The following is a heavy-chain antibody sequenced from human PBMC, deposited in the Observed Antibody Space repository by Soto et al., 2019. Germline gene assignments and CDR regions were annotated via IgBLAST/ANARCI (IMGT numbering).Heavy chain of an antibody. Sequence: SETLSLTCTFSGGSISSYYWSWIRHPPGKGLEWIGYISDTGITNYNPSLKGRVTMSVDTSKNQFSLNLSSVTAADTAVYYCARHADGSLVWFDPWGQGTLVTVSS. CDR2: ISDTGIT. D-gene: IGHD3-3*02. CDR1: GGSISSYY. CDR3: ARHADGSLVWFDP. J-gene: IGHJ5*02. V-gene: IGHV4-59*08.